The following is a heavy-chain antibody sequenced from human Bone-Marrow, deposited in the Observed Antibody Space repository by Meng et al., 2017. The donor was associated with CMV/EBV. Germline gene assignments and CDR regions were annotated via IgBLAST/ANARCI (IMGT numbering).Heavy chain of an antibody. D-gene: IGHD6-19*01. CDR3: ARDRGLLSVARYYFDY. CDR1: GGTFSTYA. J-gene: IGHJ4*02. V-gene: IGHV1-69*12. CDR2: IIPIFGTA. Sequence: VHAVQCGAGGKGVGSPVKVSSRASGGTFSTYAISWVRQAPGHALEWMGGIIPIFGTANYAQKFQGRVTITADESTSTAYMELSSLRSEDTAVYYCARDRGLLSVARYYFDYWGQGTLVTASS.